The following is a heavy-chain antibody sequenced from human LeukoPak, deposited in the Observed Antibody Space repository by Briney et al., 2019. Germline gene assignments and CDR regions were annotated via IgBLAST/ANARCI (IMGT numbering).Heavy chain of an antibody. D-gene: IGHD2-2*01. V-gene: IGHV5-51*01. CDR1: GYSFASFW. CDR2: IYPADSDT. J-gene: IGHJ5*02. Sequence: GESLKISCKGSGYSFASFWIGWVRQMPGKGLEWMGVIYPADSDTRYSPSFQGQVTISADKSTSTAYLQWSTLKASDTAIYYCARQSAAAQYTNWFDPWSQGTLVTVSS. CDR3: ARQSAAAQYTNWFDP.